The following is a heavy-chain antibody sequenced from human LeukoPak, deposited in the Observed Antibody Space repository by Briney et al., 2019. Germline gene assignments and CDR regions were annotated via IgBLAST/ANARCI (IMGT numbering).Heavy chain of an antibody. CDR1: GFTFSDYY. CDR3: ARDARTPRPIAAAGSPNYYYYYYMDV. CDR2: ISNSGSTI. D-gene: IGHD6-13*01. J-gene: IGHJ6*03. Sequence: GGSLRLSCAASGFTFSDYYMSWIRQAPGKGLEWVSYISNSGSTIYYADSVKGRFTISRDNAKNSLYLQMNSLRAEDTAVYYCARDARTPRPIAAAGSPNYYYYYYMDVWGKGTTVTVSS. V-gene: IGHV3-11*04.